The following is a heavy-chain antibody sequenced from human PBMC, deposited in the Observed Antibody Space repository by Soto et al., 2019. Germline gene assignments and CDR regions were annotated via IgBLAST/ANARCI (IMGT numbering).Heavy chain of an antibody. CDR1: GGSISSYY. Sequence: SETLSLTCTVSGGSISSYYWSWIRQPPGKGLEWIGNIFDSGSTNYNPSLKSRVTISVDTSKNQFSLKVRSVTAADTAVYYCARVGAAAAPGYFDYWGQGTLVPVSS. CDR3: ARVGAAAAPGYFDY. J-gene: IGHJ4*02. CDR2: IFDSGST. D-gene: IGHD6-13*01. V-gene: IGHV4-59*01.